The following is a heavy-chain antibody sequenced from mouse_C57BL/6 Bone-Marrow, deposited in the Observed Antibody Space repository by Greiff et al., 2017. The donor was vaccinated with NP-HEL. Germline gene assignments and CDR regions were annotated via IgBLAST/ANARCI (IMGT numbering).Heavy chain of an antibody. CDR1: GYTFTDYY. CDR2: INPYNGGT. CDR3: ARGGTWAMDY. V-gene: IGHV1-19*01. J-gene: IGHJ4*01. D-gene: IGHD3-3*01. Sequence: VQLQQSGPVLVKPGASVKMSCKASGYTFTDYYMNWVKQSHGKSLEWIGVINPYNGGTSYNQKFKGKATLTVDKSSSTAYMELNSLTSEDSAVYYCARGGTWAMDYWGQGTSVTVSS.